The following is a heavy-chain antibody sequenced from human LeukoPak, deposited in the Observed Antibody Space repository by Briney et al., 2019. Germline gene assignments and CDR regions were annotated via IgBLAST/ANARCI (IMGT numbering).Heavy chain of an antibody. V-gene: IGHV4-59*01. CDR1: GGSISSYY. CDR3: ARGGYGSMDV. J-gene: IGHJ6*03. D-gene: IGHD5-18*01. CDR2: IYYSGST. Sequence: SETLSLTCTVSGGSISSYYWSWIRQPPGKGLEWIGYIYYSGSTNYNPSLKGRVTISVDTSKNQFSLKLRSVTAADTAVYYCARGGYGSMDVWGKGTTVTVSS.